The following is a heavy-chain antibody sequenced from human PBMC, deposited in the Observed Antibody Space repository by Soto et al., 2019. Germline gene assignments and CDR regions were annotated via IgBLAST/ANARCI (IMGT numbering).Heavy chain of an antibody. D-gene: IGHD4-17*01. J-gene: IGHJ4*02. CDR2: IYYSGST. CDR3: ARHRRESIYGDYPYYFDY. CDR1: GGSISSSSYY. Sequence: QLQLQESGPGLVKPSETLSLTCTVSGGSISSSSYYWCWIRQPPGKGLEWIGSIYYSGSTYYNPSLKSRVTISVDTYKNQFSLKLSSVTAADTAVYYCARHRRESIYGDYPYYFDYWGQGTLVTVSS. V-gene: IGHV4-39*01.